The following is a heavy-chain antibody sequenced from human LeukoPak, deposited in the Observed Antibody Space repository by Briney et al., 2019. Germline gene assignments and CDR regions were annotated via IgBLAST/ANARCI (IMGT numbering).Heavy chain of an antibody. CDR3: ATALGGSGSNFDY. Sequence: GGSLRLSCAASGFTFSSYAMNWVRQAPGKGLEGVSTISGSGGSTYYADSVKGRFTISRDNSKNTLYLQMNSLRAEDTAVYYCATALGGSGSNFDYWGQGPLVTVSS. CDR1: GFTFSSYA. J-gene: IGHJ4*02. V-gene: IGHV3-23*01. CDR2: ISGSGGST. D-gene: IGHD3-10*01.